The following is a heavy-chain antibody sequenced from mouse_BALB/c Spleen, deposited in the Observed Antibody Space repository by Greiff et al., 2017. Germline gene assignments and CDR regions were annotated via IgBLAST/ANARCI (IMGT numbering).Heavy chain of an antibody. CDR2: IDPANGNT. V-gene: IGHV14-3*02. CDR1: GFNIKDTY. J-gene: IGHJ4*01. D-gene: IGHD1-1*01. Sequence: EVKLVESGAELVKPGASVKLSCTASGFNIKDTYMHWVKQRPEQGLEWIGRIDPANGNTKYDPKFQGKATITADTSSNTAYLQLSSLTSEDTAVYYCANYYGSSFYAMDYWGQGTSVTVSS. CDR3: ANYYGSSFYAMDY.